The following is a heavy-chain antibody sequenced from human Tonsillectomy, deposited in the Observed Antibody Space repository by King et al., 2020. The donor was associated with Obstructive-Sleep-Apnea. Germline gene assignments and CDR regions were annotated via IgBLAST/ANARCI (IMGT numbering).Heavy chain of an antibody. CDR3: ARGSRGVPRLNNYYYYGMDV. CDR2: IGTAGDT. V-gene: IGHV3-13*01. Sequence: VQLVESGGGLVQPGGSLRLSCAASGFTFSSFDMHWVRQATGKGLEWVSAIGTAGDTYYPGSVKGRFTISRENAKNSCYLQMNSLRAGDTAVYYCARGSRGVPRLNNYYYYGMDVWGQGTTVTVSS. D-gene: IGHD3-10*01. CDR1: GFTFSSFD. J-gene: IGHJ6*02.